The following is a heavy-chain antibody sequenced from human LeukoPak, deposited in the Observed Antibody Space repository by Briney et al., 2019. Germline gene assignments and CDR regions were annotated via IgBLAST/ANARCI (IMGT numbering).Heavy chain of an antibody. Sequence: GGSLRLFCAASGFTLPGHTMTWLRQAPGKGLEWVSIIGGRDDRTYYADFVKGRFTISRDNSKNILYLQMNNLRAEDTAVYYCAKDPNPLYDLWSGYKWGQGTLVTVSS. CDR3: AKDPNPLYDLWSGYK. V-gene: IGHV3-23*01. CDR2: IGGRDDRT. CDR1: GFTLPGHT. J-gene: IGHJ4*02. D-gene: IGHD3-3*01.